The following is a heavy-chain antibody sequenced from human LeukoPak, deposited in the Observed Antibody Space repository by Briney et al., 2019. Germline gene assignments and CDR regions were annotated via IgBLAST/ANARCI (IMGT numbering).Heavy chain of an antibody. Sequence: ASVKVSCKASGYTFTTYAIHWVRQAPGQRLEWMGWINVGNGNTKYSQKFQGRVTITRDTSASTAYMELSSLRSEDTAVYYCARYTAMDLLPDYWGQGTLATVSS. CDR2: INVGNGNT. J-gene: IGHJ4*02. CDR3: ARYTAMDLLPDY. V-gene: IGHV1-3*01. CDR1: GYTFTTYA. D-gene: IGHD5-18*01.